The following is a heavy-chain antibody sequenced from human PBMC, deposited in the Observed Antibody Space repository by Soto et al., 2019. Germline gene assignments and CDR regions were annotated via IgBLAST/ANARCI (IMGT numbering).Heavy chain of an antibody. V-gene: IGHV3-48*02. D-gene: IGHD3-22*01. J-gene: IGHJ5*02. CDR1: GFTFSSYS. CDR2: ISSSSSTI. Sequence: PGGSLRLSCAASGFTFSSYSMNWVRQAPGKGLERVSYISSSSSTIYYADSVKGRFTIPRDNAKNSLYLQMNSLRDEDTAVYYCASGYYDKNDHPTANWFDPWGQGTLVTVSS. CDR3: ASGYYDKNDHPTANWFDP.